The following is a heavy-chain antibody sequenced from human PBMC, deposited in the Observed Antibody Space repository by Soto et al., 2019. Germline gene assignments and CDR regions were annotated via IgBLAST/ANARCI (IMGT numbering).Heavy chain of an antibody. CDR1: GYTFTSYG. V-gene: IGHV1-18*01. J-gene: IGHJ3*01. Sequence: QVQLVQSGAEVKKPGASVKVSCKASGYTFTSYGISWVRQAPGQGLEWMGWISAYNGNTNYAQKRQGRVTMTTDTYTITAYVELRSVRTDDAAVYYCAELGGAGAFDVWGQGTMVTVSS. CDR2: ISAYNGNT. CDR3: AELGGAGAFDV. D-gene: IGHD3-16*01.